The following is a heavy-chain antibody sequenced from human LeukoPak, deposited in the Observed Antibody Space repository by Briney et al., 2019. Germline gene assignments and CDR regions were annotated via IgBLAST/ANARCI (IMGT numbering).Heavy chain of an antibody. CDR3: PREVSGGNSA. Sequence: PGGSLRLSCTASGFSFSSYNMNWVRQAPGKGLELVSSISSSSSYIYYADSLKGRFTISRDNAKNSLYLQMNSLRAEDTAVYYCPREVSGGNSAWGQGTLVTVSS. V-gene: IGHV3-21*01. D-gene: IGHD4-23*01. CDR1: GFSFSSYN. J-gene: IGHJ4*02. CDR2: ISSSSSYI.